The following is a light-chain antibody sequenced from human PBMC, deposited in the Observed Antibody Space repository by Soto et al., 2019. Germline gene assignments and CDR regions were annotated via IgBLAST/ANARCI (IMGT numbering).Light chain of an antibody. CDR1: QSVTTN. CDR2: GAS. V-gene: IGKV3-15*01. J-gene: IGKJ1*01. CDR3: QQYNNWPPWT. Sequence: EVVMTQSPATLSVSPGERATLSCRASQSVTTNMAWYQQKPSQAPRLLIYGASTRSTGIPARFSGSGSGTDFTLTISSLQSEDFAVYYCQQYNNWPPWTFGPGTKVEIK.